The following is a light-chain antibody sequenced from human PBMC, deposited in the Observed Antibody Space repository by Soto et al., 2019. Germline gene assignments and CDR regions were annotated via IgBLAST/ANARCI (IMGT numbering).Light chain of an antibody. J-gene: IGKJ5*01. V-gene: IGKV3D-15*01. CDR3: QQYNNWPIT. CDR2: GAY. Sequence: VVKLSPGTLSLSAGDRATLWCRARQSDSNNYLAWYQQEPGQAPRLRIYGAYNRATGIPDRVSGSGSGTQFTLTISSLQSEDFAVYFCQQYNNWPITFGQGRRPEI. CDR1: QSDSNN.